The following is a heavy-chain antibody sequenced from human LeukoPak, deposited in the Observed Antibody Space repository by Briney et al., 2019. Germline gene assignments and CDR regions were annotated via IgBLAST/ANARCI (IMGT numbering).Heavy chain of an antibody. CDR3: ARVGRSSPAGRFDY. CDR1: GGSFSGYY. V-gene: IGHV4-34*01. J-gene: IGHJ4*02. Sequence: SGTLSLTCAVYGGSFSGYYWSWIRQPPGKGLEWIGEINHSGSTNYNPSLKSRVTISVDTSKNQFSLKLSSVTAADTAVHYCARVGRSSPAGRFDYWGQGTLVTVSS. D-gene: IGHD6-13*01. CDR2: INHSGST.